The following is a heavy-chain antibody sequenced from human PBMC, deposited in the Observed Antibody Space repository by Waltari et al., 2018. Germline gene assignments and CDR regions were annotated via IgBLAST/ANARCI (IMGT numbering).Heavy chain of an antibody. CDR1: GGTFSTYT. Sequence: HVQLEQSGAEVKKPGSSVKVSCKASGGTFSTYTVTWVRQAPGQGLEWMGSIIPFLGISKYAQSLQARLTITVDQSTNTGYMELNNLRPEDTGVYYCARKRGSYLSYFDFWGQGTLVTVPS. CDR3: ARKRGSYLSYFDF. J-gene: IGHJ4*02. CDR2: IIPFLGIS. V-gene: IGHV1-69*02. D-gene: IGHD1-26*01.